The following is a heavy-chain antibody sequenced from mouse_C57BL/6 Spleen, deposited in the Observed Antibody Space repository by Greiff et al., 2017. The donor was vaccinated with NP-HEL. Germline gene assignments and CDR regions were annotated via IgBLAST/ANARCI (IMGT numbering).Heavy chain of an antibody. D-gene: IGHD2-5*01. Sequence: EVQRVESGGGLVKPGGSLKLSCAASGFTFSDYGMHWVRQAPEKGLEWVAYISSGSSTIYYADTVKGRFTISRDNAKNTLFLQMTSLRSEDTAMYYCARDYYYSNYGGFAYWGQGTLVTVSA. V-gene: IGHV5-17*01. J-gene: IGHJ3*01. CDR1: GFTFSDYG. CDR2: ISSGSSTI. CDR3: ARDYYYSNYGGFAY.